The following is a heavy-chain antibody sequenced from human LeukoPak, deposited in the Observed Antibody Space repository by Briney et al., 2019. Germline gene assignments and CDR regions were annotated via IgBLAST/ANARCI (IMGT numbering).Heavy chain of an antibody. Sequence: GAPDYVASVKGRFTISRDDSKNTLFLQMNSLKTEDTAVYYCITGDYDFWSGFYSPNHYFDYWGQGTLVTVSS. V-gene: IGHV3-15*01. J-gene: IGHJ4*02. CDR3: ITGDYDFWSGFYSPNHYFDY. CDR2: GAP. D-gene: IGHD3-3*01.